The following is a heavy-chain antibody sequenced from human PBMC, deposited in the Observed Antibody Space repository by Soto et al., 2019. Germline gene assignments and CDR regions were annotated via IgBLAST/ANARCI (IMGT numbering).Heavy chain of an antibody. J-gene: IGHJ4*02. V-gene: IGHV3-48*02. CDR1: GFTFSSYS. Sequence: PGGSLRLSCAASGFTFSSYSMNWVRQAPGKGLEWVSYISSSSSTIYYADSVKGRFTISRDNAKNSLYLQMNSLRDEDTAVYYCARLGILYYYDSSGYSQGAVYWGQGTLVTVSS. CDR3: ARLGILYYYDSSGYSQGAVY. D-gene: IGHD3-22*01. CDR2: ISSSSSTI.